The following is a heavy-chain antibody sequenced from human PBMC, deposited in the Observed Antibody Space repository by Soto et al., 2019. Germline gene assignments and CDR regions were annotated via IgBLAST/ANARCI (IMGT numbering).Heavy chain of an antibody. D-gene: IGHD2-15*01. CDR2: TFSGGNT. V-gene: IGHV3-53*02. Sequence: ELQLVETGGGLIQTGGSLRLSCAASGFSISSNYIAWVRQPPGKGLEWVSTTFSGGNTEYAASVKGRCSISRDNYKNTRYLQMDNLRVEDTAVYYCARKPASDIQGWAFGMDVWGQGTTVSVSS. CDR1: GFSISSNY. J-gene: IGHJ6*02. CDR3: ARKPASDIQGWAFGMDV.